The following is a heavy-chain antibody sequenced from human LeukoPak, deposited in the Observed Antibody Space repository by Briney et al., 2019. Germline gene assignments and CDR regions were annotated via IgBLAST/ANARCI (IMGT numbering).Heavy chain of an antibody. J-gene: IGHJ3*02. V-gene: IGHV4-59*08. Sequence: SETLSLTCTVSGGSISSYYWSWIRQPPGKGLEWIGYMYYSGSTNYNPSLKSRVTMSVDTSKTQFSLKLNSVTATDTAIYYCVRSVGMSGTNAFDIWGQGTMVTVSS. CDR1: GGSISSYY. CDR2: MYYSGST. CDR3: VRSVGMSGTNAFDI. D-gene: IGHD1-1*01.